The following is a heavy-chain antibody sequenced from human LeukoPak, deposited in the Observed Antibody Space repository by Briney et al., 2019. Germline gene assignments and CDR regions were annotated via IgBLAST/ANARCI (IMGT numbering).Heavy chain of an antibody. CDR2: IYYSGST. J-gene: IGHJ5*01. Sequence: SETLSLTCTASGGSISSSSYYWCCIRHPPGKGLEWIGSIYYSGSTYSNPSLKSRVTISVDTTKDQFSLKLSSVTASDTAVYYCARENRSGNYPRNPSVSWGHGALVTVSS. D-gene: IGHD3-10*01. V-gene: IGHV4-39*07. CDR3: ARENRSGNYPRNPSVS. CDR1: GGSISSSSYY.